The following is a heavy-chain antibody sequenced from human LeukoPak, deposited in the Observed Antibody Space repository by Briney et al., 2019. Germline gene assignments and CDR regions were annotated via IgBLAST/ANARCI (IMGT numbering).Heavy chain of an antibody. CDR1: GFTFSSYL. CDR2: INTDGSST. J-gene: IGHJ4*02. CDR3: ARDSAAHFDH. D-gene: IGHD2-15*01. V-gene: IGHV3-74*01. Sequence: GGSLRLSCAASGFTFSSYLMHWVRQAPGEGLVWVSRINTDGSSTIYADSVKGRFTMSRDNAKNTLYLQMNSLRAEDTAVYYCARDSAAHFDHWGQGTLVTVSS.